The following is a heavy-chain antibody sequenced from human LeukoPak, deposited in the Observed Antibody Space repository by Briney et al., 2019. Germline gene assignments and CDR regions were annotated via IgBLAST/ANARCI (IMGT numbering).Heavy chain of an antibody. CDR2: FDYSGST. CDR3: ARLVVSSWYHEVLLGRDY. J-gene: IGHJ4*02. D-gene: IGHD6-13*01. Sequence: PSETLSLTCTVSGGSISSRPYYWGWIRQPPGKGLEWLGSFDYSGSTYYKPSLKSRVTISVDTSKNQFSLKLSSVTAADTAVYYCARLVVSSWYHEVLLGRDYWGQGTLVTVSS. V-gene: IGHV4-39*01. CDR1: GGSISSRPYY.